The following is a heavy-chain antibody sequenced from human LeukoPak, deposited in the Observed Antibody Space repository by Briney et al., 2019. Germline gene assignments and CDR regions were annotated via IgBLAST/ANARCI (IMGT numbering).Heavy chain of an antibody. CDR2: INWNGGST. Sequence: PGGSLRLSCAASGFIFSSYWMYWVRQAPGKGLEWVSGINWNGGSTGYADSVKGRFTISRDNAKNSLYLQMNSLRAEDTAVYYCARDTEGGWFDPWGQGTLVTVSS. CDR1: GFIFSSYW. CDR3: ARDTEGGWFDP. D-gene: IGHD3-16*01. J-gene: IGHJ5*02. V-gene: IGHV3-20*04.